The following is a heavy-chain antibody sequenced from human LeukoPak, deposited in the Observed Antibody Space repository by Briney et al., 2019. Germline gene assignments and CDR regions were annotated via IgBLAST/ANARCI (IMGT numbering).Heavy chain of an antibody. V-gene: IGHV1-69*13. CDR3: ASPRLLHAEYFQH. Sequence: SVKVSCKASGGTFSSYAISWVRQAPGQGLEWMGGIIPIFGTANYAQKFQGRVTITADESTSTAYMELSSLRSEDTAVYYCASPRLLHAEYFQHWGQGTLVTVSS. CDR2: IIPIFGTA. J-gene: IGHJ1*01. D-gene: IGHD6-25*01. CDR1: GGTFSSYA.